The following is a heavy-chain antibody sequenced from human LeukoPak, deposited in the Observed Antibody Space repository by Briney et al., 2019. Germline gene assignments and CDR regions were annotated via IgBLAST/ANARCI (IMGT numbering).Heavy chain of an antibody. J-gene: IGHJ6*02. V-gene: IGHV4-34*01. CDR3: ASFAARGYSYGFGSYYYYGMDA. Sequence: SETLSLTCAVYGVSFSGYYWSWIRQPPGKGLEWIGEINHSGSTNYNPSLKSRVTISVDTSKNQFSLKLSSVTAADTAVYYCASFAARGYSYGFGSYYYYGMDAWGQGTTVTVSS. D-gene: IGHD5-18*01. CDR2: INHSGST. CDR1: GVSFSGYY.